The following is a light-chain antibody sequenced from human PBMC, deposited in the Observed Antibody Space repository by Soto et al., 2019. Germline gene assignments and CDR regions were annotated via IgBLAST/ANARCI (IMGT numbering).Light chain of an antibody. V-gene: IGLV2-8*01. J-gene: IGLJ1*01. Sequence: QSALTQPPSASGSPGQSVAISCTGTSCDVGGQNYVSWYQQHPGKAPKLIIYAVSNRPSGVPDRFSGSKSGNTASLTISGLRAEDEADYYCCSHAGNNNYVFGTGTKVTVL. CDR1: SCDVGGQNY. CDR2: AVS. CDR3: CSHAGNNNYV.